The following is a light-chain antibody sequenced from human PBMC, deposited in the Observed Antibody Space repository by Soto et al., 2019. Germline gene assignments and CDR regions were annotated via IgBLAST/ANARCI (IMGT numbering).Light chain of an antibody. V-gene: IGLV2-14*01. CDR2: DVT. J-gene: IGLJ2*01. Sequence: QSVLTQPASVSGSPGQSISISCTGTSSDIGGYTYVSWYQQNPGKAPKLMIYDVTNRPSGVSNRFSASKSGNTASLTISGLQAEDEADYYCSSYTTSTTLVFGGGTQLTVL. CDR1: SSDIGGYTY. CDR3: SSYTTSTTLV.